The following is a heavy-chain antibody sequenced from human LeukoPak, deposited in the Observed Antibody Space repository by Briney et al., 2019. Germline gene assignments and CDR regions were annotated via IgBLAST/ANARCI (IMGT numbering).Heavy chain of an antibody. J-gene: IGHJ3*02. V-gene: IGHV4-30-4*01. D-gene: IGHD5-12*01. Sequence: NPSQTLSLTCTVSGGSISSGDYYWSWIRQPPGKGLEWIGYIYYSGSTYYNPSLKSRVTISVDTSKNQFSLKLSSVTAADTAVYYCARAEGGHDMGGAFDIWGQGTMVTVSS. CDR3: ARAEGGHDMGGAFDI. CDR1: GGSISSGDYY. CDR2: IYYSGST.